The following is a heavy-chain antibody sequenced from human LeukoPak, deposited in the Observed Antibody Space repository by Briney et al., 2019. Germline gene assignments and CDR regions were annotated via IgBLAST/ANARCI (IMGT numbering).Heavy chain of an antibody. CDR2: ISWNSGSI. CDR3: AKGVYYDKKNYFDY. CDR1: GFTFDDYA. D-gene: IGHD3-22*01. Sequence: GGSLRLSCAASGFTFDDYAMHWVRQAPGKGLEWVSGISWNSGSIGYADSVKGRFTISRDNAKNSLFLQMNSLRAEDTALYYCAKGVYYDKKNYFDYWGQETLVTVSS. V-gene: IGHV3-9*01. J-gene: IGHJ4*02.